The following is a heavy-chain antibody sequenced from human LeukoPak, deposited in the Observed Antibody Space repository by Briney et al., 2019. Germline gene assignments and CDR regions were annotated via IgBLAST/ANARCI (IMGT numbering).Heavy chain of an antibody. J-gene: IGHJ3*02. V-gene: IGHV1-18*01. CDR2: ISAYNGNT. CDR3: ARRRYYYDSSASFDI. CDR1: GHTFTSYG. D-gene: IGHD3-22*01. Sequence: GASVKVSCKASGHTFTSYGVSWVRQAPGQGLEWMGWISAYNGNTNYAQKVRGRVTMTTDTSTRTAYMELRSLRSDDTAVYYCARRRYYYDSSASFDIWGQGTMVTVSS.